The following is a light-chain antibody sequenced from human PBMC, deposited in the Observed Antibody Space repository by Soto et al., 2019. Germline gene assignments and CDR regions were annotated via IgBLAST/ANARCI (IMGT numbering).Light chain of an antibody. CDR2: GAS. Sequence: EIVMTQSPATLSVSPGERATLSCRASQSVNIYLAWYQQKPGQAPRLLIFGASSRATGIPARFSGSGSGTEFNLTISSLQSEDFATYYCQQYNSHSETFGQGTKVEVK. V-gene: IGKV3D-15*01. J-gene: IGKJ1*01. CDR3: QQYNSHSET. CDR1: QSVNIY.